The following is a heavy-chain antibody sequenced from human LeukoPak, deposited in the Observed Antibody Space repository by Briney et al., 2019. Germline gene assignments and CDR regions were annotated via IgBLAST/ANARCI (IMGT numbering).Heavy chain of an antibody. CDR1: GESFSGYY. J-gene: IGHJ4*02. CDR2: INHSGST. CDR3: ARAQDRGYGDY. D-gene: IGHD5-12*01. Sequence: SETLSLTCAVYGESFSGYYWSWIRQPPGKGLEWIGGINHSGSTNYNPSLKSRVTISVDTSKNQFSLRLSSVAAADTAVYYCARAQDRGYGDYWGQGTLVTVSS. V-gene: IGHV4-34*01.